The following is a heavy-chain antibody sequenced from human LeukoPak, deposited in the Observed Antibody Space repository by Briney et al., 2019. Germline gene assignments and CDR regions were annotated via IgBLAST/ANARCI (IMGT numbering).Heavy chain of an antibody. Sequence: SETLSLTCTVSGGSISSSSYYWGWIRQPPGKGLEWIGSIYYSGSTYYNPSLKSRVTISVDTSKNQFSLKLSSVTAADTAVYYCARDGADSGSYYYFDYWGQGTLVTVSS. D-gene: IGHD1-26*01. CDR1: GGSISSSSYY. J-gene: IGHJ4*02. CDR3: ARDGADSGSYYYFDY. CDR2: IYYSGST. V-gene: IGHV4-39*02.